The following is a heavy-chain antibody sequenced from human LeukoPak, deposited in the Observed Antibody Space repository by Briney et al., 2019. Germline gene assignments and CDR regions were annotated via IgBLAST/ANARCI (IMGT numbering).Heavy chain of an antibody. V-gene: IGHV4-59*01. CDR2: IYYSGST. CDR3: ARVPLEWLLPDY. CDR1: GGSISSYY. D-gene: IGHD3-3*01. Sequence: SETLSLTCTVSGGSISSYYWSWIRQPPGKGLEWIGYIYYSGSTNYNPPLKSRVTISVDTSKNQFSLKLSSVTAADTAVYYCARVPLEWLLPDYWGQGTLVTVSS. J-gene: IGHJ4*02.